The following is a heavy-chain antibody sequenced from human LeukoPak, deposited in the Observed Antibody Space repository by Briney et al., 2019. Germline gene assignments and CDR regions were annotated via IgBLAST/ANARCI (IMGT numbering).Heavy chain of an antibody. D-gene: IGHD6-19*01. CDR3: LRQANSAWYPDH. CDR1: GYTLTELS. V-gene: IGHV1-2*02. J-gene: IGHJ4*02. Sequence: ASVKVSFKVSGYTLTELSMHWVRQAPGQGLEWMGWINSNTGGRSYAQKFQGRVTMTRDTSITTAYMELISLTSDDTAVYYCLRQANSAWYPDHWGRGTLVTVSS. CDR2: INSNTGGR.